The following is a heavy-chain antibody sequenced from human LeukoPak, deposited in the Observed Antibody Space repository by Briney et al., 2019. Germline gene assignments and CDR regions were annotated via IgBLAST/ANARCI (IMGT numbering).Heavy chain of an antibody. CDR3: ARHSTMEDFWSGYTNYYYGMDV. V-gene: IGHV4-59*08. Sequence: KSSETLSLTCTVSGGSISSYYWSWIRQPPGKGLEWIGYIYYSGSTNYNPSLKSRVTISVDTSKNQFSLKLSSVTAADTAVYYCARHSTMEDFWSGYTNYYYGMDVWGQGTTVTVSS. CDR2: IYYSGST. CDR1: GGSISSYY. J-gene: IGHJ6*02. D-gene: IGHD3-3*01.